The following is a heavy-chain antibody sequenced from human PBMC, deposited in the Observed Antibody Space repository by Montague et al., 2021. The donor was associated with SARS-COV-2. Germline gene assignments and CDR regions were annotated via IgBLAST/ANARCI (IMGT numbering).Heavy chain of an antibody. V-gene: IGHV3-33*01. Sequence: SLRLSCAASGFTFSSYGMHWVRQAPGKGLEWVAVIWCDGSNKYYADSVKGRFTISRDNSKNTLYLQMNSLRAEDTAVYYCAREDVYGGNSGGMDVWGQGTTVTVSS. CDR1: GFTFSSYG. D-gene: IGHD4-23*01. CDR3: AREDVYGGNSGGMDV. CDR2: IWCDGSNK. J-gene: IGHJ6*02.